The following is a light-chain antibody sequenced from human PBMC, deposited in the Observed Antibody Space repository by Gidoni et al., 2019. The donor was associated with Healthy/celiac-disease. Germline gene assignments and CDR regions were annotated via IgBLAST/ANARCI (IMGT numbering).Light chain of an antibody. CDR3: QQSYSTLFT. V-gene: IGKV1-39*01. CDR1: QSISSY. Sequence: DIQFTQSPSSLSASVGDRVTITCRASQSISSYLYWYQQKPGKAPKLLIYAASSLQSGVPSRFSGSGSGTDFTLTISRLQPEDFATYYWQQSYSTLFTFGGGTKVEIK. CDR2: AAS. J-gene: IGKJ4*01.